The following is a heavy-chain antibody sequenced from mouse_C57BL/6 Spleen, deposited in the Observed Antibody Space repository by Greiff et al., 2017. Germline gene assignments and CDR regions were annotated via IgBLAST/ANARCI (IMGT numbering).Heavy chain of an antibody. Sequence: VKLMESGPELVKPGASVKISCKASGYAFSSSWMNWVKQRPGKGLEWIGRIYPGDGDTNYNGKFKGKATLTADKSSSTAYMQLSSLTSEDSAVYFCARKRDDYYGGFAYWGQGTLVTVSA. CDR3: ARKRDDYYGGFAY. V-gene: IGHV1-82*01. J-gene: IGHJ3*01. CDR2: IYPGDGDT. CDR1: GYAFSSSW. D-gene: IGHD1-1*01.